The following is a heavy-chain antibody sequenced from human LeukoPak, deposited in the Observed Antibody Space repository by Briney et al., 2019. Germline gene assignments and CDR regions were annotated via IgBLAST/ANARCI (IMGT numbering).Heavy chain of an antibody. CDR3: ARRYCSGGRCYDILNYQYGMDV. CDR1: GYTFTSYG. D-gene: IGHD2-15*01. J-gene: IGHJ6*02. V-gene: IGHV1-18*01. CDR2: ISVYNGNT. Sequence: ASVKVSCKASGYTFTSYGISWVRQAPGQGPEWMGWISVYNGNTNYAQRLQGRVTMTTDTSTSTAYMELRSLRSDDTAVYYCARRYCSGGRCYDILNYQYGMDVWGQGTTVTVSS.